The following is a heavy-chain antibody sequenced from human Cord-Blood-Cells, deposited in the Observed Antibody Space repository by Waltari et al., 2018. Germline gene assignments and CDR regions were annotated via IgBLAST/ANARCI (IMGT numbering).Heavy chain of an antibody. D-gene: IGHD1-26*01. V-gene: IGHV1-2*04. CDR1: GYTFTGYY. Sequence: QVQLVQSGAEVKKPGASVKVSCKASGYTFTGYYMHWVRQAPGQGLEWSGWINPNSGVTNYAQKVQGWVTMTSDTSISTAYMELSRLRSDDTAVYYCARGSWTLGELLLDYWGQGTLVTVSS. CDR2: INPNSGVT. CDR3: ARGSWTLGELLLDY. J-gene: IGHJ4*02.